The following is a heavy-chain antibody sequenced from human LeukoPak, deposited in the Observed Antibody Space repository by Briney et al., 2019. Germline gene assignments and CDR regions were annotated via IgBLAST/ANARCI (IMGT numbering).Heavy chain of an antibody. J-gene: IGHJ4*02. Sequence: SQTLSLTCTVSGGSISSGDYYWSWIRQPPGKGLEWIGYIYYSGSTNYNPSLKSRVTISVDTSKNQFSLKLNSVTAADTAVYYCAYSSGYYYFDYWGQGTLVTVSS. CDR3: AYSSGYYYFDY. CDR1: GGSISSGDYY. V-gene: IGHV4-30-4*01. CDR2: IYYSGST. D-gene: IGHD3-22*01.